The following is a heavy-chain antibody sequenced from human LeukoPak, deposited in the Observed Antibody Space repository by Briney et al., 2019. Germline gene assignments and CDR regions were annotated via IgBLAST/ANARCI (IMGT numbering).Heavy chain of an antibody. D-gene: IGHD3-3*01. V-gene: IGHV6-1*01. CDR3: ARDRPFWSGYFFRAVPEQYYMDV. Sequence: SQTLSLTCAISGDSVSSNSAAWNWIRQSPSRGLEWLGRTYYRSKWYNDYAVSVKSRITINPDTSKNQFSLQLNSVTPEDTAVYYCARDRPFWSGYFFRAVPEQYYMDVWGKGTTVTASS. J-gene: IGHJ6*03. CDR2: TYYRSKWYN. CDR1: GDSVSSNSAA.